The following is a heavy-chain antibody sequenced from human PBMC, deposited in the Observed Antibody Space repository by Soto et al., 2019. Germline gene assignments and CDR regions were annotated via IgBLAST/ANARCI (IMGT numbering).Heavy chain of an antibody. D-gene: IGHD6-13*01. CDR2: IWYDGSNK. J-gene: IGHJ6*02. CDR1: GFTFSSYG. V-gene: IGHV3-33*01. CDR3: ARDRLGIAANCGMDV. Sequence: PGGSLRLSCAASGFTFSSYGMHWVRQAPGKGLEWVAVIWYDGSNKYYADSVKGRFTISRDNSKNTLYLQMNSLRAEDTAVYYCARDRLGIAANCGMDVWGQGTTVTVSS.